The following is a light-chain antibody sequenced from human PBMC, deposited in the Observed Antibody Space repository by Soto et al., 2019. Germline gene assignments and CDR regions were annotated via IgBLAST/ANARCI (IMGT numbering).Light chain of an antibody. J-gene: IGKJ1*01. CDR1: QSVTGSY. CDR3: QQYGSSPRT. V-gene: IGKV3-20*01. CDR2: GAS. Sequence: PGEGATLSCRASQSVTGSYLAWYQQKPGQAPRLLIYGASSRATGIPDRFSGSESGTDFTLTISRLESEDFAVYYCQQYGSSPRTFGQGTKVEI.